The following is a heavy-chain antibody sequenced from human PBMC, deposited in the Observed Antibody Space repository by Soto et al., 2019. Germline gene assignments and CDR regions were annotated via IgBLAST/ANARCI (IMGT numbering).Heavy chain of an antibody. CDR3: ARAPTTVTTAYYFDY. J-gene: IGHJ4*02. D-gene: IGHD4-17*01. Sequence: GGSLRLSCAASGFTFSSYAMHWVRQAPGKGLEWVAVISYDGSNKYYAGSVKGRFTISRDNSKNTLYLQMNSLRAEDTAVYYCARAPTTVTTAYYFDYWGQGTLVTVSS. CDR1: GFTFSSYA. V-gene: IGHV3-30-3*01. CDR2: ISYDGSNK.